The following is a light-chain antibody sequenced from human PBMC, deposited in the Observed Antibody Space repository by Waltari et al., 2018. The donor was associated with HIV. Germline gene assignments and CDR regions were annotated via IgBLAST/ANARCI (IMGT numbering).Light chain of an antibody. CDR2: GAS. Sequence: EIVLTQSPGTLSLSPGERATLSCRASQSVSSSYLAWYQQKPGQAPRLLIYGASSRATDIPDRVRGSGSGTDFTLTISRLEPEDFAVYYCQQYGSSPYTFGQGTKLEIK. CDR1: QSVSSSY. J-gene: IGKJ2*01. V-gene: IGKV3-20*01. CDR3: QQYGSSPYT.